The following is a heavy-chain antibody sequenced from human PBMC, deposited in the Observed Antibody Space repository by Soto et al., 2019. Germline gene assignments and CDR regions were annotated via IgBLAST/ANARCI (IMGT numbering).Heavy chain of an antibody. Sequence: GGSLRLSCAASGFTFSSYAMSWVRQAPGKGLEWVSAISGSGGSTYYADSVKGRFTISRDNSKNTLYLQMNSLRAEDPAVYYCAKDRGTVVVVAVTKAFDTWGQGTMVTVPS. J-gene: IGHJ3*02. V-gene: IGHV3-23*01. CDR2: ISGSGGST. D-gene: IGHD2-15*01. CDR3: AKDRGTVVVVAVTKAFDT. CDR1: GFTFSSYA.